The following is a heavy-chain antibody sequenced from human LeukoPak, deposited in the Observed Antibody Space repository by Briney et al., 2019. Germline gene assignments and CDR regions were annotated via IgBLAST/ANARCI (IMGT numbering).Heavy chain of an antibody. CDR1: VYTVTSYD. V-gene: IGHV1-8*01. Sequence: GASEKVSCKAAVYTVTSYDINWVRQATGQGHEWMGWMELNSGNTGYAQKSQGRVTMTRTTYISTAYMELSSLRSEDTAVYYCARAGSDSSGYYFPTDYWGQGTLVTVSS. D-gene: IGHD3-22*01. CDR2: MELNSGNT. J-gene: IGHJ4*02. CDR3: ARAGSDSSGYYFPTDY.